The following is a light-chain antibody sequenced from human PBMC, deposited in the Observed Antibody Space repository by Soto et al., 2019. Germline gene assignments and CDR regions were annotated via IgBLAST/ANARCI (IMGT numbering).Light chain of an antibody. Sequence: QLVLTQSPSASASLGASVKLTCTLSSGHSSYAIAWHQQQPEKGPRYLMKLDSDGSHTKGDAIPDRFSGSISGAERYLTISSLQSEYEADYYCQTWGTGIHVVFGGGTKLTVL. V-gene: IGLV4-69*01. CDR3: QTWGTGIHVV. J-gene: IGLJ2*01. CDR1: SGHSSYA. CDR2: LDSDGSH.